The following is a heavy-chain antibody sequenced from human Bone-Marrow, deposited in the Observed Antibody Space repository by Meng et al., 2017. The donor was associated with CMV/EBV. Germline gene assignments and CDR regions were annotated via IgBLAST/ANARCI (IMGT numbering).Heavy chain of an antibody. CDR2: IYYSGST. CDR1: GGSISSYY. J-gene: IGHJ6*02. D-gene: IGHD3-16*02. V-gene: IGHV4-59*01. CDR3: ARGPGGYPLLYYYGMDV. Sequence: GSLRLSCTVSGGSISSYYWSWIRQPPGKGLEWIGYIYYSGSTNYNPSLKSRVTISVDTSKNQFSLKLSSVTAADTAVYYCARGPGGYPLLYYYGMDVWGQGTTVTGSS.